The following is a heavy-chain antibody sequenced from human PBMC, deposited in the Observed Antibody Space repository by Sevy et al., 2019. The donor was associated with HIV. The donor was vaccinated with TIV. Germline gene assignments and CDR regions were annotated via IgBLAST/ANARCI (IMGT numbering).Heavy chain of an antibody. CDR1: GFTFSSYS. Sequence: GGSLRLSCAVSGFTFSSYSMNWVRQAPGKGLEWVSSISSSSNYIYYADSVKGRFTIPRDNAKDSLFLQMNRLRAEDTAIYYCARGYCSGTSCSSGRAWVAFDIWGQGTMVTVSS. V-gene: IGHV3-21*01. CDR3: ARGYCSGTSCSSGRAWVAFDI. J-gene: IGHJ3*02. D-gene: IGHD2-15*01. CDR2: ISSSSNYI.